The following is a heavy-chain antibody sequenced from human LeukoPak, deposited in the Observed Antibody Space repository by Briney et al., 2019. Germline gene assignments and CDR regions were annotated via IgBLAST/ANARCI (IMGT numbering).Heavy chain of an antibody. CDR2: IKSKADGGTR. CDR3: STGTSLVY. Sequence: GGSLRLSCAASGFTFRNVWMNWVRQAPGKGLEWVGRIKSKADGGTRDYAAAVIGRFTISRNDSEGIVSLQMNSLKTEDTALYYCSTGTSLVYWGQGTLVTVSS. CDR1: GFTFRNVW. V-gene: IGHV3-15*01. J-gene: IGHJ4*02.